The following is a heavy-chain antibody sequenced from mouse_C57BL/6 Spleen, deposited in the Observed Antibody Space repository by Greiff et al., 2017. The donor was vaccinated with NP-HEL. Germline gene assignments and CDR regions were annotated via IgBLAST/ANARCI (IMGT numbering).Heavy chain of an antibody. J-gene: IGHJ3*01. Sequence: VQLQESGAELARPGASVKLSCKASGYTFTSYGISWVKQRTGQGLEWIGEIYPRSGNTYYNEKLKGKATLTADKSSSTAYMEIRSLTSEDSAVYFCARGGVYDYDGGAWFAYWGQGTLVTVSA. V-gene: IGHV1-81*01. D-gene: IGHD2-4*01. CDR3: ARGGVYDYDGGAWFAY. CDR2: IYPRSGNT. CDR1: GYTFTSYG.